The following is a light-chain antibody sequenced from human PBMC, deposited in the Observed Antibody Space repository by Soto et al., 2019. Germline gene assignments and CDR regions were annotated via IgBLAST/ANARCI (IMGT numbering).Light chain of an antibody. CDR1: QDIGRW. CDR2: AAT. CDR3: QQANSSTIT. Sequence: IQLTRSPSSLSASVGHRVTITCRASQDIGRWLAWYQQKPGKAPNLLIYAATSLQNGVPSRFSGSGSGTDFTITISSMKNEDFETYYCQQANSSTITYGQGTRLEIK. V-gene: IGKV1-12*01. J-gene: IGKJ5*01.